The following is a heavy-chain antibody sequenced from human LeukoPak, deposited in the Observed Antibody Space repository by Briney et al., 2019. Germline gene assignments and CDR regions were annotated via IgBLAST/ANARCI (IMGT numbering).Heavy chain of an antibody. Sequence: GGSLRLSCAASGFTFSDYWMHWVRQAPGKGLVWVARVNGDGTSTTCADSVKGRFTISRDNAKNTLYLQMNSLRAEDTAVYYCGRAYLDYAGRDYWGQGTLVTVSS. CDR3: GRAYLDYAGRDY. CDR2: VNGDGTST. J-gene: IGHJ4*02. CDR1: GFTFSDYW. V-gene: IGHV3-74*01. D-gene: IGHD3/OR15-3a*01.